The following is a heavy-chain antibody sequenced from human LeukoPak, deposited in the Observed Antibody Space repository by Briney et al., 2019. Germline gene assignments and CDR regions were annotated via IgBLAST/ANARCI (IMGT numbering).Heavy chain of an antibody. CDR3: AKAVSSGTGTYYCDY. V-gene: IGHV3-9*01. Sequence: HPGTSPRISCASSGFTFGDYALDWVRQAPGKGLEWVSGISWNSATIDNADSVKARLSISRDNCLNSLYLQMTSLRAEDTAFYYCAKAVSSGTGTYYCDYWGQGTLVTVSS. J-gene: IGHJ4*02. CDR2: ISWNSATI. D-gene: IGHD6-19*01. CDR1: GFTFGDYA.